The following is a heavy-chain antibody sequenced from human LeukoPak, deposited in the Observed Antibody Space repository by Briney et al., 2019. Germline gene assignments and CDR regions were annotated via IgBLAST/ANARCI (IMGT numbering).Heavy chain of an antibody. CDR1: GGSFSGCY. J-gene: IGHJ4*02. D-gene: IGHD2-2*01. CDR2: INHSGST. Sequence: PSETLSLTCAVYGGSFSGCYWSWIRQPPGKGLEWIGEINHSGSTNYNPSLKSRVTISVDTSKNQFSLKLSSVTAADTAVYYCARVSVTVPAAKALYYFGYWGQGTLVTVSS. CDR3: ARVSVTVPAAKALYYFGY. V-gene: IGHV4-34*01.